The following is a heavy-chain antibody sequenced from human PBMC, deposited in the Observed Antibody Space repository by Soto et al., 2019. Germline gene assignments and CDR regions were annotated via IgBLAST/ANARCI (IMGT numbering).Heavy chain of an antibody. J-gene: IGHJ3*02. CDR1: GFTFSSYA. D-gene: IGHD5-18*01. CDR3: ARDGFLGYSYGHGAFDI. Sequence: GGSLRLSCAASGFTFSSYAMHWVRQAPGKGLEWVAVISYDGSNKYYADSVKGRFTISRDNSKNTLYLQMNSLRAEDTAVYYCARDGFLGYSYGHGAFDIWGQGTMVTVSS. V-gene: IGHV3-30*04. CDR2: ISYDGSNK.